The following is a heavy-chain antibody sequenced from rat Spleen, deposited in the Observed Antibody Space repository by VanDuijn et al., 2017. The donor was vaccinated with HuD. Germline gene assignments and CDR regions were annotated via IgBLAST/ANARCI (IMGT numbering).Heavy chain of an antibody. Sequence: EVQLVESGGGLVQPGRSLKVSCAASGFTFSDHGMAWVRQAPTKGLEWVATINYDGSNTYYRDSVKGRFTISRDNAKSTLYLQMDSLRSEDTATYYCVRSVFDYWGQGVMVTVSS. CDR2: INYDGSNT. V-gene: IGHV5-29*01. CDR3: VRSVFDY. CDR1: GFTFSDHG. J-gene: IGHJ2*01.